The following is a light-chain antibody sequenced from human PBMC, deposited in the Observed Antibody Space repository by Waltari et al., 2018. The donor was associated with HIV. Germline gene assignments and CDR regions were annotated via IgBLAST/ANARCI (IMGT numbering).Light chain of an antibody. CDR1: QSLSSNS. V-gene: IGKV3-20*01. CDR3: QQYGSSPPIT. Sequence: IVLTQSPGTLSLSPGERATLSCRASQSLSSNSLAWYQEKPGQAPRLLLYAASSRASGIPDRFSGSGAGTDFTLTISRLETEDFAVYYCQQYGSSPPITFGQGTRLEIK. J-gene: IGKJ5*01. CDR2: AAS.